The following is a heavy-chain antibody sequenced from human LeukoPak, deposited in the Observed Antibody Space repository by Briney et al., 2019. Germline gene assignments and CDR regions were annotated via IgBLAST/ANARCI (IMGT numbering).Heavy chain of an antibody. J-gene: IGHJ4*02. CDR1: GYTFTGNY. CDR3: ARRPAYCGGDCPLNY. CDR2: INPNSGGT. V-gene: IGHV1-2*06. Sequence: ASVKVSCKXSGYTFTGNYMHWVRQAPGQGLEWMGRINPNSGGTNYAQKFQGRVTMTRDTSISTAYMELSRLRSDDTAVYYCARRPAYCGGDCPLNYWGQGTLVTVSS. D-gene: IGHD2-21*02.